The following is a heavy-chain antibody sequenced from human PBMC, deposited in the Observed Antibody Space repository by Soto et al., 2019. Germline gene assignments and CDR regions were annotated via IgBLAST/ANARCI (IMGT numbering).Heavy chain of an antibody. V-gene: IGHV4-4*02. CDR1: GGSISSSNW. CDR2: IYHSGST. J-gene: IGHJ3*02. CDR3: ARGWPGQWGYGSGSYTQDFDI. D-gene: IGHD3-10*01. Sequence: SETLSLSCAVSGGSISSSNWWSWVRQPPGKGLEWIGEIYHSGSTNYNPSLKSRVTISVDKSKNQFSLKLSSVTAADTAVYYCARGWPGQWGYGSGSYTQDFDIWGQGTMVT.